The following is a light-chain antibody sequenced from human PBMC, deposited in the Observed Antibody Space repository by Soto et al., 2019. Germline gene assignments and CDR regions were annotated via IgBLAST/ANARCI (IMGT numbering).Light chain of an antibody. J-gene: IGLJ3*02. V-gene: IGLV2-14*01. CDR1: SSDVGGYNY. CDR2: DVS. Sequence: QSALTQPASVSGSPGQSITISCTGTSSDVGGYNYVSWYQQHPGKAPKLMIYDVSNRPSGVSNRFSGSKSGNTASLTISGLQAEDEADYYCSSYTSSSTLPWVFGGGTSSPS. CDR3: SSYTSSSTLPWV.